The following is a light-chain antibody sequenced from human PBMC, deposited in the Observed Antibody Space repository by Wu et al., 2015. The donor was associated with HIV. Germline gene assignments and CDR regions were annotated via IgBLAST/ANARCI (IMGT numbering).Light chain of an antibody. Sequence: DIQMTQSPSTLSASVGDRVTITCRASQSINNWLAWYQQKPGKAPKLLIYLASSLQSGVPSRFSGSGSGTEFTLTISSLQPDDFATYYCQHYYTYPATFGQGTKVEIK. CDR1: QSINNW. CDR3: QHYYTYPAT. V-gene: IGKV1-5*03. CDR2: LAS. J-gene: IGKJ1*01.